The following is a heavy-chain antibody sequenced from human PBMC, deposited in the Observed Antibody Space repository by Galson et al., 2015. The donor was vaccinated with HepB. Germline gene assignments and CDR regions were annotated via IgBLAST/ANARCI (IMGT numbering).Heavy chain of an antibody. CDR3: ARVYFGSGSSSAYWYFDL. V-gene: IGHV3-48*02. D-gene: IGHD3-10*01. CDR1: GFTFSSYT. J-gene: IGHJ2*01. Sequence: SLRLSCAASGFTFSSYTMNWVRQAPGKGLESVSYISSTGTTMYYADSATGRFTISRDNAQKSLYLQMNSLRDEDTAVYYCARVYFGSGSSSAYWYFDLWGRGALVTVSS. CDR2: ISSTGTTM.